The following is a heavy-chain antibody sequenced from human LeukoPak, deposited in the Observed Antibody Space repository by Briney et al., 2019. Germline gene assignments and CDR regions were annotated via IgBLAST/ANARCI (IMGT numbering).Heavy chain of an antibody. CDR2: ISYDGSNK. CDR1: GFTFSSYG. Sequence: GRSLRLSCAASGFTFSSYGMHWVRQAPGKGLEWVAVISYDGSNKYYADSVKGRFTISRDNSKNTLYLQMNSLRAEDTAVYYCAKVSGSSYYYYYMDVWGKGTTVTVSS. D-gene: IGHD1-26*01. V-gene: IGHV3-30*18. J-gene: IGHJ6*03. CDR3: AKVSGSSYYYYYMDV.